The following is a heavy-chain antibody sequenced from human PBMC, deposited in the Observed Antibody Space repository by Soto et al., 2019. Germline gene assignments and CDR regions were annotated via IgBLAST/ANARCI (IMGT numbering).Heavy chain of an antibody. J-gene: IGHJ4*02. D-gene: IGHD3-10*01. V-gene: IGHV3-15*07. CDR2: IKSKTDGGTT. CDR3: TTDNLSMVRGVIISIDY. Sequence: EVQLVESGGGLVKPGGSLRLSCAASGLSFSNAWMNWVRQAPGKGLEWVGRIKSKTDGGTTDYAAPVKGRFTISRDDSKTTLYLQMNSLKTEDTAVYYCTTDNLSMVRGVIISIDYWGQGTLVTVSS. CDR1: GLSFSNAW.